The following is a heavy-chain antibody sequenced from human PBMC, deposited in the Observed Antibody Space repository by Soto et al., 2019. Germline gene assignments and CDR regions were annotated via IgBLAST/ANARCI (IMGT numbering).Heavy chain of an antibody. J-gene: IGHJ6*03. CDR2: IKQDGSEK. Sequence: EVQLVESGGGLVQPGGSLRLSCAASGFTFSSYWMSWVRQAPGKGLEWVANIKQDGSEKYYVDSVKGRFTISRDNAKNSLYLQMNSLRAEDTAVYYCARHGVVGYDFWSGYEKYYYYYYMDVWGKGTTVTVSS. CDR3: ARHGVVGYDFWSGYEKYYYYYYMDV. V-gene: IGHV3-7*01. CDR1: GFTFSSYW. D-gene: IGHD3-3*01.